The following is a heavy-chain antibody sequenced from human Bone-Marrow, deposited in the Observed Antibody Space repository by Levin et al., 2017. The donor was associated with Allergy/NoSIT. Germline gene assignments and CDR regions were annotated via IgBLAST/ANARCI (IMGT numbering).Heavy chain of an antibody. CDR3: AKATSYNWNYGGYYGLDV. D-gene: IGHD1-7*01. CDR2: ISGSGGST. J-gene: IGHJ6*02. Sequence: TGGSLRLSCAASGFTFSRYAMTWVRQAPGKGLECVSGISGSGGSTYYADSVKGRFTISRDNSKNTLFLQMNSLRAEDSGAYYCAKATSYNWNYGGYYGLDVWGQGTTVTVSS. V-gene: IGHV3-23*01. CDR1: GFTFSRYA.